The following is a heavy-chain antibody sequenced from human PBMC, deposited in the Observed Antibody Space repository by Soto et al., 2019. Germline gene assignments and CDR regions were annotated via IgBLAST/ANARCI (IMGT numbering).Heavy chain of an antibody. CDR2: ISYDGSNK. D-gene: IGHD3-3*01. J-gene: IGHJ4*02. Sequence: QVQLVESGGGVVQPGRSLRLSCAASGFTFSSYGMHWVRQAPGKGLEWVAVISYDGSNKYYADSVKGRFTISRDNSKNALYLQMNSLTAEDTAVYYCAKDRPIYDFWSGPLDYWGQGTLVTVSS. CDR1: GFTFSSYG. CDR3: AKDRPIYDFWSGPLDY. V-gene: IGHV3-30*18.